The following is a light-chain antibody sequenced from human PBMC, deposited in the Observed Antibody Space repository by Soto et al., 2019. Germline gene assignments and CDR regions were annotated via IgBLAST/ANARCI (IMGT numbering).Light chain of an antibody. CDR2: DVS. CDR1: QSISSY. J-gene: IGKJ4*01. CDR3: PQRSGWPLT. V-gene: IGKV3-11*01. Sequence: EIVLTQSPATLSLSPGERATLSCRASQSISSYLAWYQQKPGQAPRLLIYDVSNSATGIPARFSGSGSGTDFTLTISSLEPEVFASDFCPQRSGWPLTFGGGTRVEI.